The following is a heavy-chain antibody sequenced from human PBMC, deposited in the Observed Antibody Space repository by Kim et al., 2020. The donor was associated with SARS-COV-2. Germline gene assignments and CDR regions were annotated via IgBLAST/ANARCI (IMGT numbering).Heavy chain of an antibody. V-gene: IGHV4-34*01. CDR3: ARRGSSSWYPDLDY. D-gene: IGHD6-13*01. CDR2: INHSGST. J-gene: IGHJ4*02. Sequence: SETLSLTCAVYGGSFSGYYWSWIRQPPGKGLEWIGEINHSGSTNYNPSLKSRVTISVDTSKNQFSLKLSSVTAADTAVYYCARRGSSSWYPDLDYWGQGTLVTVSS. CDR1: GGSFSGYY.